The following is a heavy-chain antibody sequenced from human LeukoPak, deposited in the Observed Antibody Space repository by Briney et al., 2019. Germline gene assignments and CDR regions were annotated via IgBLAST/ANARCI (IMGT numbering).Heavy chain of an antibody. CDR3: ARSAAAAHFAFDY. D-gene: IGHD6-13*01. V-gene: IGHV1-69*13. CDR2: IIPIFGTA. Sequence: SVKVSCKASGGTFSSYAISWVRQAPGQGLEWMGGIIPIFGTANYAQKFQGRVTITADESTSTAYMELSSLRSEDTAVYYCARSAAAAHFAFDYWGQGTLVTVSS. J-gene: IGHJ4*02. CDR1: GGTFSSYA.